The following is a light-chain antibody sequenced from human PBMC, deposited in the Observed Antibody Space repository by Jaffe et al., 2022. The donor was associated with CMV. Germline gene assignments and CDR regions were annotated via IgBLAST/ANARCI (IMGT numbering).Light chain of an antibody. Sequence: QSALTQPPSASGSPGQSVTISCTGTSSDVGGDHFVSWYQQHPGKAPKLMIYEVSKRPSGVPDRFSGSKSGNTASLTVSGLQADDEADYFCSSYAGSINVIFGGGTKLTVL. CDR3: SSYAGSINVI. V-gene: IGLV2-8*01. J-gene: IGLJ2*01. CDR2: EVS. CDR1: SSDVGGDHF.